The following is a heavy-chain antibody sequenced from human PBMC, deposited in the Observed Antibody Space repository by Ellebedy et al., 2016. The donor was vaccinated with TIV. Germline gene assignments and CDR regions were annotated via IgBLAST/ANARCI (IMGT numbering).Heavy chain of an antibody. CDR3: AKGRSGQYYYYYYMDV. D-gene: IGHD3-3*01. Sequence: GESLKISCAASGFTFSNYWMTWVRQAPGKGLEWVANIKQDVSEIYYVDSVKGRFTISRDNAKNSLYLQMNSLRAEDTALYYCAKGRSGQYYYYYYMDVWGKGTTVTVSS. CDR2: IKQDVSEI. J-gene: IGHJ6*03. V-gene: IGHV3-7*03. CDR1: GFTFSNYW.